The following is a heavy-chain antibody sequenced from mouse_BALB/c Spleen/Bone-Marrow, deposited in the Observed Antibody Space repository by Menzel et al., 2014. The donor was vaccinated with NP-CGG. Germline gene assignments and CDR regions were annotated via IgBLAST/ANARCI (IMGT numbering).Heavy chain of an antibody. CDR3: ARHGITRLLDY. J-gene: IGHJ2*01. CDR1: GFTFSSYA. D-gene: IGHD2-4*01. V-gene: IGHV5-9-3*01. CDR2: ISSGGSYT. Sequence: EAHLVESGGGLVKPGGSLKLSCAASGFTFSSYAMSWVRQTPEKRLEWVATISSGGSYTYYPDGVKGRLAISRGNAKNPLFLQMSSLRSEDTAMYYCARHGITRLLDYWGHGTTLTISS.